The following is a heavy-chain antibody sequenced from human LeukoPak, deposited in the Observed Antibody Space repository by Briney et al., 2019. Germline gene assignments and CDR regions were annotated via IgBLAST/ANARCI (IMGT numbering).Heavy chain of an antibody. CDR3: ARPSPLRYFDWSTDY. D-gene: IGHD3-9*01. J-gene: IGHJ4*02. CDR2: ISYDGSNK. Sequence: PGGSLRLSCAASGFTFSSYAMHWVRHAPGKGLEWGAVISYDGSNKYYADSVKGRFTISRDNSKNTLYLQMNTLRAEDTGVYYCARPSPLRYFDWSTDYWGQGTLVTVSS. V-gene: IGHV3-30*04. CDR1: GFTFSSYA.